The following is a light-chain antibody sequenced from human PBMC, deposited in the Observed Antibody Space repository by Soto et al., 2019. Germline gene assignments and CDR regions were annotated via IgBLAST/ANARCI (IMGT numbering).Light chain of an antibody. CDR3: QLYDNLPPFT. J-gene: IGKJ3*01. CDR2: GAS. V-gene: IGKV1-33*01. CDR1: QDIRTS. Sequence: DIQMTQSPSSLSASVGARVTITCQASQDIRTSLSWFQQKPGRATRLLIYGASYLETGVPSRFRGSGSGTDFTFTISSLQPEDIATYYCQLYDNLPPFTFGPGTKVDIK.